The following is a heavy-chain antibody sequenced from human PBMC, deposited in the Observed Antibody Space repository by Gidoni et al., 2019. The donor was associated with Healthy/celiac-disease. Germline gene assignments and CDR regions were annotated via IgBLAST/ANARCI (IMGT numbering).Heavy chain of an antibody. D-gene: IGHD5-18*01. J-gene: IGHJ4*02. CDR3: ARGRQLWFSYFDY. V-gene: IGHV4-59*01. CDR2: IYYSGST. CDR1: GGSISSYY. Sequence: QVQLQESGPGLVKPSETLSLTCTVSGGSISSYYWSWIRQPPGKGLEWIGYIYYSGSTNYNPSLKSRVTISVDTSKNQFSLKLSSVTAADTAVYYCARGRQLWFSYFDYWGQGTLVTVSS.